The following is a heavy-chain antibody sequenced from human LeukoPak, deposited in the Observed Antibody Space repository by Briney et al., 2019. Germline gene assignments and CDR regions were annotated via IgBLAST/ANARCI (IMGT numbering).Heavy chain of an antibody. V-gene: IGHV4-59*01. CDR2: ISYTGST. D-gene: IGHD2-2*01. CDR1: GASIRSSY. Sequence: SETLSLTCTVSGASIRSSYWSWIRQPPGKGLEWIGYISYTGSTNYNPSLKSRVSLSVDTSKNQFSLELSSVTAADTAVYYCATYRSSFIYWYFDL. J-gene: IGHJ2*01. CDR3: ATYRSSFIYWYFDL.